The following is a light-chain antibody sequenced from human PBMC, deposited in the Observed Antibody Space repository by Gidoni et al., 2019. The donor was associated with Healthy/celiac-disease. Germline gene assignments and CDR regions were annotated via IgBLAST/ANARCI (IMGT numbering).Light chain of an antibody. CDR2: WAS. Sequence: SLGERATINCKSSQSVLYSSNNKNYLAWYQQKPGQPPKLLIYWASTRESGVPDRFSGSGSGTDFTLTISSLQAEDVAVYHCQQYYTTLFTFGPGTKVDIK. J-gene: IGKJ3*01. CDR3: QQYYTTLFT. CDR1: QSVLYSSNNKNY. V-gene: IGKV4-1*01.